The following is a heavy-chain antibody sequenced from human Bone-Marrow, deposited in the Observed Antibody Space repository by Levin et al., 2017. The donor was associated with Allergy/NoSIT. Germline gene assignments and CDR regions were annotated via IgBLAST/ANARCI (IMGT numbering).Heavy chain of an antibody. D-gene: IGHD4-17*01. Sequence: GGSLRLSCAASGFTFSSYGMHWVRQAPGKGLEWVAVIWYDGSNKYYADSVKGRFTISRDNSKNTLYLQMNSLRAEDTAVYYCARDAEALTYFTVTDNAFDIWGQGTMVTVSS. V-gene: IGHV3-33*01. J-gene: IGHJ3*02. CDR3: ARDAEALTYFTVTDNAFDI. CDR1: GFTFSSYG. CDR2: IWYDGSNK.